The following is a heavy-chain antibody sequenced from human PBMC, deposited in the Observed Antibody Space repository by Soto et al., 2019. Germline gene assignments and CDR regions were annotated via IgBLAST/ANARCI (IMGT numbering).Heavy chain of an antibody. V-gene: IGHV3-30-3*01. CDR1: GFTFSSYA. D-gene: IGHD2-2*01. CDR2: ISYDGSNK. J-gene: IGHJ4*02. Sequence: GGSLRLACAASGFTFSSYAMHWVRQTPGKGLEWVAVISYDGSNKYYADSVKGRFTISRDNSKNTLYLQMNSLRAEDTAVYYCARGPSSLTRFDYWGQGTLVTVSS. CDR3: ARGPSSLTRFDY.